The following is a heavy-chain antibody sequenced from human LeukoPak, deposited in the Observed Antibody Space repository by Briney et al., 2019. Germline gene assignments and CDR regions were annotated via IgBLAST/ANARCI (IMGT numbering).Heavy chain of an antibody. CDR3: ARVVSSSWEYYYYMDV. CDR2: LYYSGST. Sequence: SETLSLTCTVSGGSISSYYWSWIRQPPGKGLEWIGYLYYSGSTNYNPSLKSRVTISLDTSKNQFSLKLTSVTAADTAVYYRARVVSSSWEYYYYMDVWGKGTTVTISS. D-gene: IGHD6-13*01. V-gene: IGHV4-59*01. CDR1: GGSISSYY. J-gene: IGHJ6*03.